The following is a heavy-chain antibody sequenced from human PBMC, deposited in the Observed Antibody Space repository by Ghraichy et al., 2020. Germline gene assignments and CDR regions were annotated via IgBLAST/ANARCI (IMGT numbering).Heavy chain of an antibody. Sequence: SETLSLTCAVYGGSFSGYYWSWIRQPPGKGLEWIGEINHSGSTNYNPSLKSRVTISVDTSKNQFSLKLSSVTAADTAVYYCARGWVWDLRHFDYWGQGTLVTVSS. V-gene: IGHV4-34*01. D-gene: IGHD1-26*01. CDR1: GGSFSGYY. CDR3: ARGWVWDLRHFDY. J-gene: IGHJ4*02. CDR2: INHSGST.